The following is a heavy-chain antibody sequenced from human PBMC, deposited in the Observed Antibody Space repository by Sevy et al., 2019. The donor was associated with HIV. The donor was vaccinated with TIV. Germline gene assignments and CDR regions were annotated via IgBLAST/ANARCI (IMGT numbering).Heavy chain of an antibody. V-gene: IGHV5-10-1*01. CDR2: IDPSDSYI. J-gene: IGHJ4*02. CDR3: ARQHCSSTSCYPYYFDY. CDR1: GYTFSSYW. Sequence: GESLKISCKGSGYTFSSYWINWVRQMPGKGLEWMGRIDPSDSYINYSPSFQGHVTISADKSINTVYLQWSSLKASDTAMYYCARQHCSSTSCYPYYFDYWGQGTLVTVSS. D-gene: IGHD2-2*01.